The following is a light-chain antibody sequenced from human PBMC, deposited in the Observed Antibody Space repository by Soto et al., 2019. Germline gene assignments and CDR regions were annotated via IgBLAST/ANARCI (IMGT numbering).Light chain of an antibody. Sequence: EIVLTQSPSTLSLSPGDSATLSCRASQSIRSYLAWYQQKRGQAPRLLIYDASNRATGIPDRFSGSGSGTDFTLTISRLEPEDFAVYYCQQYGSSGTFGQGTKVDIK. V-gene: IGKV3-20*01. CDR3: QQYGSSGT. J-gene: IGKJ1*01. CDR2: DAS. CDR1: QSIRSY.